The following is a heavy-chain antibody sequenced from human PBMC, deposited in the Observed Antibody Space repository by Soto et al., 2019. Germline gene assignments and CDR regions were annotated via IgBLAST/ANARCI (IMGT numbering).Heavy chain of an antibody. V-gene: IGHV3-33*01. J-gene: IGHJ4*02. CDR1: GFTFSSYG. CDR3: ARDKDGAVIWGSYRPTYYFDY. Sequence: GGSLRLSCAASGFTFSSYGMHWVRQAPGKGLEWVAVIWYDGSNKYYADSVKGRFTISRDNSKNTLYLQMNSLRAEDTAVYYCARDKDGAVIWGSYRPTYYFDYWGQGTLVTVSS. CDR2: IWYDGSNK. D-gene: IGHD3-16*02.